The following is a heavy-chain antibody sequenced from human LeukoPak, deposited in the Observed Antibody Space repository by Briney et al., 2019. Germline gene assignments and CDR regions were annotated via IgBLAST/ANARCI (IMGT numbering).Heavy chain of an antibody. CDR3: ARGPLDSGYTYFDY. CDR1: GASISSYY. D-gene: IGHD5-12*01. CDR2: FSYSRNT. J-gene: IGHJ4*02. Sequence: SETLSLTCTVSGASISSYYWSWIRQPPGKGLEWIGYFSYSRNTNYNPSLKSRVTVSVDTSKNQFSLKLTSVTAADTAVYHCARGPLDSGYTYFDYWGQGTLVTVSS. V-gene: IGHV4-59*01.